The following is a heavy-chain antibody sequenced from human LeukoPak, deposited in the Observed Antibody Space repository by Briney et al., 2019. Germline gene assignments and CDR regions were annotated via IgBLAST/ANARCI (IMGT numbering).Heavy chain of an antibody. Sequence: GGSLRLSCVASGFSFSTHAMSWVRQAPGKGLEWVSAISGSGGSTYYADSVKGRFTISRDNSKNTLYLQMNSLRAEDTAVYYCAKDLGSYYYDSSGPTSGYWGQGTLVTVSS. CDR1: GFSFSTHA. J-gene: IGHJ4*02. V-gene: IGHV3-23*01. CDR3: AKDLGSYYYDSSGPTSGY. CDR2: ISGSGGST. D-gene: IGHD3-22*01.